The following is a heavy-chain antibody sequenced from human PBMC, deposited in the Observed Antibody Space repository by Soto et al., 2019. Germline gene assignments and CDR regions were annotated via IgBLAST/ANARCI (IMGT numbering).Heavy chain of an antibody. J-gene: IGHJ4*02. CDR1: GFTFSSYA. V-gene: IGHV3-23*01. CDR2: ISGSGGST. Sequence: GGSLRLSCAASGFTFSSYAMSWVRQAPGKGLEWVSAISGSGGSTYYADSVKGRFTISRDNSKNTLYLQMNSLRAEDTAVYYCAKGPWIQLWSSSYFDYWGQGTLVTV. CDR3: AKGPWIQLWSSSYFDY. D-gene: IGHD5-18*01.